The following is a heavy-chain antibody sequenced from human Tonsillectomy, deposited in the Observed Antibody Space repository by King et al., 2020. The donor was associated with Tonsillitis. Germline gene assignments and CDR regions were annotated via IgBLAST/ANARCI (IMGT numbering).Heavy chain of an antibody. J-gene: IGHJ1*01. D-gene: IGHD6-19*01. Sequence: VQLVESGGGVVQPGRSLRLSCAASGFTFSSYGMHWVRQAPGKGLEWVAVISYDGSNKYYADSVKGRFTISRDNSKNTLYLQMNSLRAEDTAVYYGAKEKGYSSGWYLATGYF. CDR2: ISYDGSNK. CDR1: GFTFSSYG. V-gene: IGHV3-30*18. CDR3: AKEKGYSSGWYLATGYF.